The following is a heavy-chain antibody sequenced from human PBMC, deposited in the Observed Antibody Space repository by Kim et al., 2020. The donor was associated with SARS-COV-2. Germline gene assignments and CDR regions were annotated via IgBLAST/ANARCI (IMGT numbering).Heavy chain of an antibody. Sequence: SSTSYAESVKGRSTISRDNAKNKLYLQMKSLRAEDTAVYYCALGGDYFDYWGQGTLVTVSS. J-gene: IGHJ4*02. V-gene: IGHV3-74*01. D-gene: IGHD3-16*01. CDR2: SST. CDR3: ALGGDYFDY.